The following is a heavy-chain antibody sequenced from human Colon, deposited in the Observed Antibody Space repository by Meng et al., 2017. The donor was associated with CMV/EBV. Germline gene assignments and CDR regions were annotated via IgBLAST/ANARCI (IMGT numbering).Heavy chain of an antibody. J-gene: IGHJ4*02. V-gene: IGHV3-30-3*01. Sequence: SCAGSRFTFSNYMMHWVRQAPGKGREWVAVMSHDGRNIYYPDSVRGRFTISRDNSKNIVYLQMNSLRPGDTAVYYCAREPSFGDYDYWGQGTLVTVSS. CDR2: MSHDGRNI. CDR3: AREPSFGDYDY. D-gene: IGHD4-17*01. CDR1: RFTFSNYM.